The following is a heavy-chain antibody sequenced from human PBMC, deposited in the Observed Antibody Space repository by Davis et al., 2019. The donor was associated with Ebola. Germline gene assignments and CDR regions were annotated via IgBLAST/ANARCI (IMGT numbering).Heavy chain of an antibody. Sequence: GESLKISCAASGFTFSSYWMSWVRQAPGKGLEWVANIKQDGSEKYYVDSVKGRFTISRDNAKNSLYLQMNSLKTEDTAVYYCTTELEEWFRESYYYYGMDVWGQGTTVTVSS. CDR3: TTELEEWFRESYYYYGMDV. CDR1: GFTFSSYW. V-gene: IGHV3-7*03. D-gene: IGHD3-10*01. J-gene: IGHJ6*02. CDR2: IKQDGSEK.